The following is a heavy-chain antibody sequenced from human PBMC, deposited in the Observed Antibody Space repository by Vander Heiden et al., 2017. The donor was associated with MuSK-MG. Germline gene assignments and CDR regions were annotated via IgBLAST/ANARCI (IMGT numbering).Heavy chain of an antibody. J-gene: IGHJ4*02. Sequence: VQLVQSGAEVKKPGASVKVSCKASGYTFTGYYIHGGRRAPGQGLEWMGWINPNSGGTNYAQKFQGRVTMTRDTSISTAYMELSRLRSDDTAVYYCARGERIAMVRGAAPADYWGQGTLVTVSS. V-gene: IGHV1-2*02. D-gene: IGHD3-10*01. CDR1: GYTFTGYY. CDR3: ARGERIAMVRGAAPADY. CDR2: INPNSGGT.